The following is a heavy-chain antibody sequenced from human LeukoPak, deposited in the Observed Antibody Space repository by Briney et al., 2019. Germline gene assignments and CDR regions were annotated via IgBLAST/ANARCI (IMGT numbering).Heavy chain of an antibody. CDR2: ISGSGGST. Sequence: QTGGSLRLSCAASGFTFSSYAMSWVGQAPGKGLEWVSAISGSGGSTYYADSVKGRFTISRDNSKNTLYLQMNSLRAEDTAVYYCATKPTYCSSTSCYYYYGMDVWGQGTTVTVSS. J-gene: IGHJ6*02. CDR1: GFTFSSYA. CDR3: ATKPTYCSSTSCYYYYGMDV. V-gene: IGHV3-23*01. D-gene: IGHD2-2*01.